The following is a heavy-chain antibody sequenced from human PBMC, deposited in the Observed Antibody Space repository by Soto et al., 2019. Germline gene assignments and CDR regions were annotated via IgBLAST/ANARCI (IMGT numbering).Heavy chain of an antibody. CDR2: ISSSSSTI. J-gene: IGHJ4*02. Sequence: LRLSCAASGFTFSNYNMNWVRQAPGKGLEWVSSISSSSSTIYYADSVKGRFTISRDNAKNSLYLQMNSLRDEDTAVYYCASRYYYDSSGYYYPYYYWGQGTLVTVSS. CDR1: GFTFSNYN. D-gene: IGHD3-22*01. V-gene: IGHV3-48*02. CDR3: ASRYYYDSSGYYYPYYY.